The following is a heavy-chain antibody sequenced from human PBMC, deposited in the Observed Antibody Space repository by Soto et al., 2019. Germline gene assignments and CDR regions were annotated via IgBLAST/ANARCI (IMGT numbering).Heavy chain of an antibody. Sequence: SETLSLTCTVSGGSISSGGYYWSWIRQHPGKGLEWIGYIYYSGSTYYNPSLKSRVTISVDTSKNQFSLKLSSVTAADTAVYYCARAPYYGSSGYFAWFDPWGQGTLVTVSS. D-gene: IGHD3-22*01. CDR2: IYYSGST. V-gene: IGHV4-31*03. J-gene: IGHJ5*02. CDR1: GGSISSGGYY. CDR3: ARAPYYGSSGYFAWFDP.